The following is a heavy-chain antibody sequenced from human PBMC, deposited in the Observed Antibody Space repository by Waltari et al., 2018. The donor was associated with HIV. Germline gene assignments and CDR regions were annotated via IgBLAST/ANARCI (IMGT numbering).Heavy chain of an antibody. V-gene: IGHV1-3*01. CDR3: ARDSSQPWFGESTYGMDV. J-gene: IGHJ6*02. D-gene: IGHD3-10*01. Sequence: QVQLVQSGAEVKKPGASVKVSCKASGYTFTSYALHWVRQAPGQRLEWMGWLNAGNGNTKYSQKFQGRVTITRDTSASTAYMELSSLRSEDTAVYYCARDSSQPWFGESTYGMDVWGQGTTVTVS. CDR1: GYTFTSYA. CDR2: LNAGNGNT.